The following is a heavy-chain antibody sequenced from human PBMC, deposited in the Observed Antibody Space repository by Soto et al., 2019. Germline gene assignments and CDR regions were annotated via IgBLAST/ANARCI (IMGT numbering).Heavy chain of an antibody. CDR2: ISGGGDAA. CDR1: GFTFINYA. D-gene: IGHD7-27*01. V-gene: IGHV3-23*01. CDR3: ARKILGSTTRPNYWYFDL. J-gene: IGHJ2*01. Sequence: EVQVLESGGGLVQPGGSLRLSCAGSGFTFINYAMNWVRQAPGKGLEWVSSISGGGDAAFFPDSVRGRFTISRDNSKNTVPLLMNSLGVDDTAVYYCARKILGSTTRPNYWYFDLWGRGTLVTVSS.